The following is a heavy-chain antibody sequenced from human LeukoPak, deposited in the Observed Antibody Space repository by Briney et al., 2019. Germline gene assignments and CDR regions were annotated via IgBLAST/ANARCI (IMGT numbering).Heavy chain of an antibody. CDR3: AREGGFGFLAAFDI. J-gene: IGHJ3*02. CDR1: GFTFSSYS. D-gene: IGHD3-10*01. V-gene: IGHV3-48*02. CDR2: ISGSGSVS. Sequence: PGGSLRLSCAASGFTFSSYSMNWVRQAPGKGLEWISYISGSGSVSYYEDSVKGRFTFSRANAKNSLYLQMNSLRDEDTALYYCAREGGFGFLAAFDIWGQGTMVTVSS.